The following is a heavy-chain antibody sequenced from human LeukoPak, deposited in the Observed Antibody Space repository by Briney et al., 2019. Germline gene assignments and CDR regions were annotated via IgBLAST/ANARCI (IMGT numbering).Heavy chain of an antibody. V-gene: IGHV4-59*01. CDR3: ARDGPAASPPGLDP. J-gene: IGHJ5*02. Sequence: PSETLSLTCTVSGGSISSYYWSWIRQPPGKGLEWIGYIYYSGSTNYNPSLKSRVTISVDTSKNQFSLKLSSVTAADTAVYYCARDGPAASPPGLDPWGQGTLVTVSS. CDR2: IYYSGST. D-gene: IGHD2-2*01. CDR1: GGSISSYY.